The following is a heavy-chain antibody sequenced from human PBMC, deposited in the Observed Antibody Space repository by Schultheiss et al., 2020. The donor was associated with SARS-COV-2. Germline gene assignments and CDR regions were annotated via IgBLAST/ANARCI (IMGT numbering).Heavy chain of an antibody. CDR3: AKDLYYYDSSGYYYGGPFDP. J-gene: IGHJ5*02. CDR2: IYYRGST. D-gene: IGHD3-22*01. CDR1: GGSISSGDYY. Sequence: GSLRLSCTVSGGSISSGDYYWSWIRQPPGKGLEWIGYIYYRGSTNYKPSLRSRVTISVDTSKGQLSLRLNSVTAADTAVYYCAKDLYYYDSSGYYYGGPFDPWGQGTLVTVSS. V-gene: IGHV4-61*08.